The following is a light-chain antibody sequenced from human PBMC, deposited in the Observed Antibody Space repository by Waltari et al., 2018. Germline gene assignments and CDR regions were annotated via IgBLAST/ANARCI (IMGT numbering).Light chain of an antibody. V-gene: IGLV1-36*01. CDR1: ITNVGNNG. Sequence: QSVLTQPPSVPEAPGQGVSISCSGSITNVGNNGVNWYQQLPAEAPKLLIYNNDHLPSGVSDRFSGSRFGTSASLAISGLRSEDEGSYFCASWDDSLNAWVFGGGTKLTVV. J-gene: IGLJ3*02. CDR3: ASWDDSLNAWV. CDR2: NND.